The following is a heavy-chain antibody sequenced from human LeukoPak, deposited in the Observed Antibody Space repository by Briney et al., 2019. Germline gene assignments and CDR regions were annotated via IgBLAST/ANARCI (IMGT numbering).Heavy chain of an antibody. CDR2: ISTSRSII. D-gene: IGHD3-22*01. CDR3: ARLSVEDYCDSTGYYYYYYMDV. Sequence: GGSLRLSCAASGFTFSSYSMNWVRQAPGQGLGWVSYISTSRSIIYYADSVKGRFTISRDNAKNSLYLQMNSLRVEDTAVYYCARLSVEDYCDSTGYYYYYYMDVWGKGTTVTVSS. V-gene: IGHV3-48*01. CDR1: GFTFSSYS. J-gene: IGHJ6*03.